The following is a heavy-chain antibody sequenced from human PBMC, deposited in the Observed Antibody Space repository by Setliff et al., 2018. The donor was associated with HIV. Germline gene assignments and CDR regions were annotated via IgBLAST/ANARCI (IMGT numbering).Heavy chain of an antibody. J-gene: IGHJ6*03. CDR3: ARGTRALGYCSSTSCYGYMDV. CDR2: ISAYNGNT. D-gene: IGHD2-2*01. Sequence: ASVKVSCKASGYTFTYYGISWVRQAPGQGLEWMGWISAYNGNTDSAQKFQGRVTMTTDTSTSTAYMALRSLKSDDTAVYYCARGTRALGYCSSTSCYGYMDVWGKGTTVTVSS. V-gene: IGHV1-18*01. CDR1: GYTFTYYG.